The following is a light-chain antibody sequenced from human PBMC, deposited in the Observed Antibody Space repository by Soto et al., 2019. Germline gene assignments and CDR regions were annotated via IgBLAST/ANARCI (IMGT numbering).Light chain of an antibody. CDR2: GAS. CDR1: QTINRYY. V-gene: IGKV3-20*01. Sequence: EIVLTQSPGTLSLSPGERATLSCRASQTINRYYLAWYQQKPGQAPRLLIYGASSRLTGIPDRFSGSGSGTDFTAANSTLEPEDSAIYSCHRWGGSPPWPFGQGTKVEIK. J-gene: IGKJ1*01. CDR3: HRWGGSPPWP.